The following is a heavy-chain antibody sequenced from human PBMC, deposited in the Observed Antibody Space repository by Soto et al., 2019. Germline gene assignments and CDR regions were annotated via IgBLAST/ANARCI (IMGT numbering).Heavy chain of an antibody. CDR2: IYHSGST. V-gene: IGHV4-4*02. D-gene: IGHD1-26*01. CDR1: GGSISSSNW. J-gene: IGHJ6*02. Sequence: SETLSLTCAVSGGSISSSNWWSWVRQPPGKGLEWIGEIYHSGSTNYNPSLKSRVTISVDKSKNQFSLKLSSVTAADTAVYYCARGELIVGATMDYYYYGMDVWGQGTTVTVSS. CDR3: ARGELIVGATMDYYYYGMDV.